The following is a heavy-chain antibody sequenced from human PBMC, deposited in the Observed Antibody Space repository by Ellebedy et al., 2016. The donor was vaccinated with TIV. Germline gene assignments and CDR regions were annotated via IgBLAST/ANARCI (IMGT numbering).Heavy chain of an antibody. CDR3: ARAYYYDSIAYYFDS. V-gene: IGHV1-46*01. J-gene: IGHJ4*02. CDR1: GYRFTKFY. CDR2: IDPSVGTT. D-gene: IGHD3-22*01. Sequence: ASVKVSCKASGYRFTKFYMHWMRQAPGQGPEWMGVIDPSVGTTTYAQKFQERVTITRDTSASTAYMELRSLRSDDTAIYYCARAYYYDSIAYYFDSWGQGTLVTVSP.